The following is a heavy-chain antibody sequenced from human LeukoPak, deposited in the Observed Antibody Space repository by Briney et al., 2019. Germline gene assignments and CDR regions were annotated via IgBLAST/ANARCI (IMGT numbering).Heavy chain of an antibody. V-gene: IGHV3-23*01. Sequence: GGSLRLSCAASGFTFSSYAMSGVRQAPGKGLEWVSAISGSGGSTYYADSVKGRFTISRDNSKNTLYLQINSMRDEDTAVYYCAKEYAEGDYFDHWGQGTLVTVSS. J-gene: IGHJ4*02. D-gene: IGHD3-16*01. CDR1: GFTFSSYA. CDR2: ISGSGGST. CDR3: AKEYAEGDYFDH.